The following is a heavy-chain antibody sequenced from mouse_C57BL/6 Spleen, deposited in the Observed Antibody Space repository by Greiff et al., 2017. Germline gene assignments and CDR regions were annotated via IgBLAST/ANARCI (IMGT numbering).Heavy chain of an antibody. J-gene: IGHJ4*01. CDR2: IHPNSGST. CDR1: GYTFTSYW. V-gene: IGHV1-64*01. D-gene: IGHD1-1*01. Sequence: QVQLQQPGAELVKPGASVKLSCKASGYTFTSYWMHWVKQRPGQGLEWIGMIHPNSGSTNYNEKFKSKATLTVDKSSSTAYMQLSSLTSEDSAVYDGARSKTVAPYYYAMDYWGQGTSVTVSA. CDR3: ARSKTVAPYYYAMDY.